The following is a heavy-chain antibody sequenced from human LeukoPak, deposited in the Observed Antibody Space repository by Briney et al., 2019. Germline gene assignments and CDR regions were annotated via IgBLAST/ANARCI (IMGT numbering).Heavy chain of an antibody. CDR2: IRSSGGST. J-gene: IGHJ4*02. CDR1: GFTFSTYA. V-gene: IGHV3-23*01. D-gene: IGHD3-22*01. Sequence: QPGGSLRLSCAASGFTFSTYAMTWVRQAPGKGLELVSAIRSSGGSTWYADSVKGRFTISRDNSKSTLYLQMYSLRAEDTALYYCAKNYDSTGYYYYFDYWGQGTLVTVSS. CDR3: AKNYDSTGYYYYFDY.